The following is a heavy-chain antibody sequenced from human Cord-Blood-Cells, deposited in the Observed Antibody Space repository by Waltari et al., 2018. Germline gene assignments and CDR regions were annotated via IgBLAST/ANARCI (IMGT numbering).Heavy chain of an antibody. J-gene: IGHJ4*02. V-gene: IGHV4-34*01. CDR2: INHSGST. Sequence: QVQLQQWGAGLLKPSETLSLTCAVYGGSFSGYYWSWIRQPPGKGLEWIGEINHSGSTNYNPSLKGRVTISVDTSKNQFSLKLRSVTAADTAVYYCARGSRYSGSYWGQGTLVTVSS. CDR3: ARGSRYSGSY. D-gene: IGHD1-26*01. CDR1: GGSFSGYY.